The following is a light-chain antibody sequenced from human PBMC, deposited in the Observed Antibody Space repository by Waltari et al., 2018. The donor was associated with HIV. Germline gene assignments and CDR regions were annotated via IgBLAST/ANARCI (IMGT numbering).Light chain of an antibody. Sequence: QSVLTQPPSASGTPGQRVTISCSGSSSNIGDNHVYWYQQLPGTAPKLLIYRNYQRPSGVPDRFSGSKSGTSASLAISGLQSEDEGDFYCASWDDSLRNWVFGGGTKLTVL. CDR1: SSNIGDNH. V-gene: IGLV1-47*01. CDR3: ASWDDSLRNWV. J-gene: IGLJ3*02. CDR2: RNY.